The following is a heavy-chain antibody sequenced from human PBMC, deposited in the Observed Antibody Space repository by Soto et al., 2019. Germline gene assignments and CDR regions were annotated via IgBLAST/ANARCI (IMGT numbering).Heavy chain of an antibody. D-gene: IGHD3-16*01. Sequence: GGSLRLSCAASGFTFSSYAMSWVRQAPGKGLEWVSAISGSGGSTYYADSVKGRFTISRDNSKNTLYLQMNSLRAEDTAVYYCAKDSLLGPRRANVVYFDYWGQGTLVTVSS. V-gene: IGHV3-23*01. CDR1: GFTFSSYA. CDR2: ISGSGGST. CDR3: AKDSLLGPRRANVVYFDY. J-gene: IGHJ4*02.